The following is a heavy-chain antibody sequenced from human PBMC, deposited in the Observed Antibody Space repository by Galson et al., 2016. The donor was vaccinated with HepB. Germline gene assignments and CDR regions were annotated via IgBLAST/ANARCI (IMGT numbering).Heavy chain of an antibody. CDR3: GRAVEVAESYYMDV. Sequence: SLRLSCAASGFTFGDYYMTWIRQAPGKGLQWVAYISGSTIYTNYADSVRGRFTISRDNAKNSLYPQMNSLRAEDTALYYCGRAVEVAESYYMDVWGKGTTVTVSS. J-gene: IGHJ6*03. V-gene: IGHV3-11*06. CDR2: ISGSTIYT. D-gene: IGHD2-15*01. CDR1: GFTFGDYY.